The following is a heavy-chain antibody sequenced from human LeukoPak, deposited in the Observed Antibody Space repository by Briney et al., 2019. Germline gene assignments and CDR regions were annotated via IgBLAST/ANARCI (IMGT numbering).Heavy chain of an antibody. CDR2: INTDGRNT. D-gene: IGHD4-23*01. CDR3: ALIHGGNGDY. Sequence: VWVSRINTDGRNTNYADSVKGRFTISRDNAKNTLYLQMNSLRAEDTAVYYCALIHGGNGDYWGQGTLVTVSS. V-gene: IGHV3-74*01. J-gene: IGHJ4*02.